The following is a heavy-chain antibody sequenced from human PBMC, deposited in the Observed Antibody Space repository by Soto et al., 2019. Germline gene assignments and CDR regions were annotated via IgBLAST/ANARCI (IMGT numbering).Heavy chain of an antibody. CDR3: VRGEGGWETY. Sequence: EVQLMESGGGLVQPGGSLRLSCAASGFTFSSYWMHWVRQAPGKGLVWVSRINSDGSSTTYADSVKGRFTISRDTAKNTLDLQMNSLRAEDTAVYYCVRGEGGWETYWGQGTLVTVSS. CDR2: INSDGSST. CDR1: GFTFSSYW. V-gene: IGHV3-74*01. J-gene: IGHJ4*02. D-gene: IGHD6-19*01.